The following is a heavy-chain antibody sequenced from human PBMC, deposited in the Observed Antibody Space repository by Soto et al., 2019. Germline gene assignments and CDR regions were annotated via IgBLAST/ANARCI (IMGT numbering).Heavy chain of an antibody. D-gene: IGHD6-6*01. Sequence: QVQLVESGGGVVQPGRSLRLSCAASGFTFSSYGMHWVRQAPGKGLEWVAVISYDGSNKYYADSVKGRFTISRDNSKNTLYLQMNSLRAEDTAVYYCAKDFSSSSGREDFDYWGQGTLVTVSS. CDR2: ISYDGSNK. J-gene: IGHJ4*02. CDR3: AKDFSSSSGREDFDY. V-gene: IGHV3-30*18. CDR1: GFTFSSYG.